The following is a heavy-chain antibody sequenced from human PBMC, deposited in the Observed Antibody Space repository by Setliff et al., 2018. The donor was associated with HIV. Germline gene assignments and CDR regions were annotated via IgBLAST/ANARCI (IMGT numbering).Heavy chain of an antibody. J-gene: IGHJ4*02. CDR1: GYTFSDYY. D-gene: IGHD3-9*01. V-gene: IGHV1-18*04. Sequence: ASVKVSCKASGYTFSDYYLHWVRQAPGQGLEWMGWISVYNGYTNYAQKVRDRVTMTADTSTSTAYMELRSLRSDDTAVYYCARAYDILTGYFDYWGQGTLVTVSS. CDR3: ARAYDILTGYFDY. CDR2: ISVYNGYT.